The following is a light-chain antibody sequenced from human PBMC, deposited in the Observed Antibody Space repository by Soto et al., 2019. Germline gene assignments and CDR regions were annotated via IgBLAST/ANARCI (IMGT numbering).Light chain of an antibody. CDR2: DES. Sequence: EIVMTQSPATLSVSPGKRATLSCMASQSVSSNLAWYQQKTGQAPRVLIYDESHRATGTPDRFSGSGSETDFTLTISRLEPEDFAVYYCQHRMNWTLTCGQGTRLEIK. V-gene: IGKV3-11*01. CDR3: QHRMNWTLT. J-gene: IGKJ5*01. CDR1: QSVSSN.